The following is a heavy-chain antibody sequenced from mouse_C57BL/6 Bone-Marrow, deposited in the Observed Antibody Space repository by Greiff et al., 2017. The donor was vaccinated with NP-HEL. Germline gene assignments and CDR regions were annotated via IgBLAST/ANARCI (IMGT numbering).Heavy chain of an antibody. CDR3: ARGVDYYGSPYAMDY. J-gene: IGHJ4*01. CDR1: GFSINSDCY. D-gene: IGHD1-1*01. V-gene: IGHV3-3*01. CDR2: TFYSGIT. Sequence: EVQLQESGPSLVRPSQTLSLTCTVTGFSINSDCYWIWIRQFPGNKLEYIGYTFYSGITYYNPSLESRTYITRDTSKNQFSLKLSSVTTEDTATYYCARGVDYYGSPYAMDYWGQGTSVTVSS.